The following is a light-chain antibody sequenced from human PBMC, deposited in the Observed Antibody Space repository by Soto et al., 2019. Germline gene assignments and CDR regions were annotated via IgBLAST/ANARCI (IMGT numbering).Light chain of an antibody. V-gene: IGKV3-15*01. CDR2: DVS. CDR3: QQYDNWPWT. CDR1: QSVSSSY. Sequence: EIVFTQSPGTLSLSPGERAPLSCRASQSVSSSYLAWYQQKPGQAPRLLIYDVSTGATGIPARFSGSGSGTDFTLTISSLQSEDFAVYYCQQYDNWPWTFGQGTKVDIK. J-gene: IGKJ1*01.